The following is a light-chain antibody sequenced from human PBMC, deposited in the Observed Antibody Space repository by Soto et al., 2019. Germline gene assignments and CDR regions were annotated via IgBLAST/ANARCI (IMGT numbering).Light chain of an antibody. CDR2: GAS. Sequence: EIVLTQSPGTLSLSPGERATLSCRASQSVSSNYLAWYQQRPGQAPRLLIYGASSRATGIPDWFSGSGSGTVFTLTISRLEPEDFAVYYCQQYGSSPRTFGQGTKVEIK. J-gene: IGKJ1*01. V-gene: IGKV3-20*01. CDR1: QSVSSNY. CDR3: QQYGSSPRT.